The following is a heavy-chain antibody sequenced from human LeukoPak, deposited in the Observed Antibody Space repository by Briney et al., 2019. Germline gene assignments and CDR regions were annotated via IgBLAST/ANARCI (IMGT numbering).Heavy chain of an antibody. CDR3: ARGEDILTGYSLDY. V-gene: IGHV4-59*01. CDR1: GGSISSYY. Sequence: SETLSLTYTVSGGSISSYYWSWIRQPPGKGLEWIGYIYYSGSTNYNPSLKSRVTISVDTPKNQFSLKLSSVTAADTAVYYCARGEDILTGYSLDYWGQGTLVTVSS. CDR2: IYYSGST. D-gene: IGHD3-9*01. J-gene: IGHJ4*02.